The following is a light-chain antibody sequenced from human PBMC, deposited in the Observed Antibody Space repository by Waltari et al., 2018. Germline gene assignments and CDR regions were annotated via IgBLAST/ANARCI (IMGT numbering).Light chain of an antibody. CDR1: TGAVTSDYY. CDR2: STS. Sequence: QTVVTQEPSLTVSPGGTVTLTCASSTGAVTSDYYPNWFQQKPGQAPRAPIHSTSVRSSLHPSRLSGSLRWDKAALTLSGVQPEDEADYYCLLYYGGPWVFGGGTKVTVL. CDR3: LLYYGGPWV. J-gene: IGLJ3*02. V-gene: IGLV7-43*01.